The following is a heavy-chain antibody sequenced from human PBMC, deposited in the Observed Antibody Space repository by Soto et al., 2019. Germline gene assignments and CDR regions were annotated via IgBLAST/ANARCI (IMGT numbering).Heavy chain of an antibody. CDR2: ISAYNGNT. CDR1: GYTFTSYG. V-gene: IGHV1-18*01. CDR3: ARYCSSTSCDATWFDP. J-gene: IGHJ5*02. D-gene: IGHD2-2*01. Sequence: QVQLVQSGAEVKKPGASVKVSCKASGYTFTSYGISWVRQAPGQGLEWMGWISAYNGNTNYAQKLQGRVTMTTDTSTRTAYMELRSLRSDDTAVYYCARYCSSTSCDATWFDPWGQGTLVTVSS.